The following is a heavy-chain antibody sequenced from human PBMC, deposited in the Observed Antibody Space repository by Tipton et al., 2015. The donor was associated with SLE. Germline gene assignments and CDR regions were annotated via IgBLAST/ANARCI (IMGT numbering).Heavy chain of an antibody. CDR3: ARDHVVGSGATFDY. J-gene: IGHJ4*02. Sequence: TLSLTRTVSGGSISSGGYYWSWIRQHPGKGLEWIGYIYYSGSTYYNPSLKSRVTISVDTSKNQFSLKLSSVTAADTAVYYCARDHVVGSGATFDYWGQGTLVTVSS. D-gene: IGHD3-10*01. V-gene: IGHV4-31*03. CDR2: IYYSGST. CDR1: GGSISSGGYY.